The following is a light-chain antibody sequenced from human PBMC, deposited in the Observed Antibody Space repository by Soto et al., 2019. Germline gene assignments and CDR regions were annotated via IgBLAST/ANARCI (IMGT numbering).Light chain of an antibody. CDR2: EVT. CDR3: SSYTSTTALYV. CDR1: SSDGGDYNY. V-gene: IGLV2-14*01. Sequence: QSVLTQPASVSGSPGQSITISCTGTSSDGGDYNYVSWYQQHRGKAPKLIIYEVTSRPSGVSNRFSASKSGNTASLTISGLQAEDEADYYCSSYTSTTALYVFGTGTKLTVL. J-gene: IGLJ1*01.